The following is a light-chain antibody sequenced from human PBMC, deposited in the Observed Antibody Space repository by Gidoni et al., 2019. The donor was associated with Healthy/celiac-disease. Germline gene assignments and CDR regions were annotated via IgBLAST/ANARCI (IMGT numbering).Light chain of an antibody. Sequence: DIQMTQSPSTLSASVGDRVTITCRASQRISSWLAWYQQKPGKAPKLLSYDASSLESGVPSRFSGSGSGTEFTLTISSLQPDDFATYYCQQDNSYSRTFGQGTKVEIK. CDR2: DAS. J-gene: IGKJ1*01. CDR1: QRISSW. V-gene: IGKV1-5*01. CDR3: QQDNSYSRT.